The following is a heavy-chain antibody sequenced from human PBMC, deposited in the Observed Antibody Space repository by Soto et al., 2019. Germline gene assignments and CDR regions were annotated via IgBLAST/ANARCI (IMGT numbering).Heavy chain of an antibody. Sequence: VQLLESGGGLVQPGGSLRLSCAASGFTFGNYAFSWVRQAPGKGLERVSVISGGGDATYYPDSVKGRFTTSRDNSKNTVYLKMSSLRAEDTAVYYCAKKSLGSITLPALYYFDYWGQGTLVTVSS. J-gene: IGHJ4*02. CDR1: GFTFGNYA. D-gene: IGHD7-27*01. CDR2: ISGGGDAT. CDR3: AKKSLGSITLPALYYFDY. V-gene: IGHV3-23*01.